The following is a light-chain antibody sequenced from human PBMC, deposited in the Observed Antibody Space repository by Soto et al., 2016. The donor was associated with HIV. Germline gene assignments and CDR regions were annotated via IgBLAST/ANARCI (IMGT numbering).Light chain of an antibody. CDR3: QQYDDYPYT. CDR1: QSFSSW. J-gene: IGKJ2*01. CDR2: QAS. Sequence: DIQMTQSPSTLSASIGDRVTITCRASQSFSSWLAWYQQKPGKAPKLLMSQASILETGVPSRFSGSGSGTEFTLTISSLQPEDFATYYCQQYDDYPYTFGRGPSWRSN. V-gene: IGKV1-5*03.